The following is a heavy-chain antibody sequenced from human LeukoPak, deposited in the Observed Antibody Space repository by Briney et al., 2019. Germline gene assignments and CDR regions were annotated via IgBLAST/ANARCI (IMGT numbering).Heavy chain of an antibody. CDR1: GFTVSDHY. CDR3: ARVPSYDSSGYYH. J-gene: IGHJ5*02. D-gene: IGHD3-22*01. CDR2: TRNKANSYTT. V-gene: IGHV3-72*01. Sequence: AGGSLRLSCAASGFTVSDHYMDWVRQAPGKGLEWVGRTRNKANSYTTEYAASVKGRFTISRDDSKNSLYLQMNSLKTEDTAVYYCARVPSYDSSGYYHWGQGTLVTVSS.